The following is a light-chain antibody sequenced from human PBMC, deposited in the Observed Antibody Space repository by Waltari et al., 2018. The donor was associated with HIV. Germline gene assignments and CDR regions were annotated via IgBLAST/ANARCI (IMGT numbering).Light chain of an antibody. CDR3: QVWDSSSDHPRV. J-gene: IGLJ3*02. V-gene: IGLV3-21*04. CDR2: DDS. CDR1: NIGSKS. Sequence: SYVLTQPPSVSVAPGKTARTTCGGNNIGSKSVHWYQQKPGQAPVLVIYDDSDRPSGSPERVAGSNSGSTATLTSSRVEAGDEADYYCQVWDSSSDHPRVFGGGTKLTVL.